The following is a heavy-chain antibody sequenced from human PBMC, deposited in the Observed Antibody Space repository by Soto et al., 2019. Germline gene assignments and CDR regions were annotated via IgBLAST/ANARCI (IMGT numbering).Heavy chain of an antibody. J-gene: IGHJ6*02. CDR3: ARGGDYVEGDYFGTDA. V-gene: IGHV4-30-2*01. Sequence: PSETLSLTCAVSGGSISSRGYSWSWIRQPPGKGLEWIGYIYHGGSTDYNPSLKSRVTISVERSENQFSLRLSSVTAADTAVYYCARGGDYVEGDYFGTDAWGQGITVTVSS. D-gene: IGHD4-17*01. CDR2: IYHGGST. CDR1: GGSISSRGYS.